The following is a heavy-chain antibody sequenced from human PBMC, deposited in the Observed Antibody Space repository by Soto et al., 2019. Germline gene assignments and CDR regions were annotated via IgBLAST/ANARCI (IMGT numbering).Heavy chain of an antibody. CDR3: ASAMNPLPRSVNYGFDGMDV. CDR2: IVPMFGTA. J-gene: IGHJ6*02. D-gene: IGHD4-17*01. Sequence: SVKVSCKASECTFSSYSFRWVRQAPGQGLEWMGGIVPMFGTANYAQKFRGRVTITADKSTNTAYMDLSGLTSEDTAVYYCASAMNPLPRSVNYGFDGMDVWGQGTTVTVSS. V-gene: IGHV1-69*06. CDR1: ECTFSSYS.